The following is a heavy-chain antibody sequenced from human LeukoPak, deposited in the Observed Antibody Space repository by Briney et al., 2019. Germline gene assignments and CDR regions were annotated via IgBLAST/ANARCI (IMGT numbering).Heavy chain of an antibody. CDR3: ARDLGNKYSSGSTGFQH. Sequence: SETLSLTCTVSGGSISSSSYYWGWIRQPPGKGLEWIGEIYHSGSTNYNPSLKSRVTISVDKSKNQFSLKLSSVTAADTAVYYCARDLGNKYSSGSTGFQHWGQGTLVTVSS. CDR2: IYHSGST. J-gene: IGHJ1*01. D-gene: IGHD6-19*01. CDR1: GGSISSSSYY. V-gene: IGHV4-39*07.